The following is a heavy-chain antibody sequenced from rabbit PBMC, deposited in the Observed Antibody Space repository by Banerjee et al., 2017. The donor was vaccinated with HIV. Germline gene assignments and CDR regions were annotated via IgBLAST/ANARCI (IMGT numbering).Heavy chain of an antibody. V-gene: IGHV1S45*01. J-gene: IGHJ6*01. Sequence: QEQLVESGGGLVKPGGTLTLTCKASGIDFSSSYYMCWVRQAPGKGLEWIACTYTGDGNTHYASWAKGRFTISKTSSTVDLKMTSLTVADTATYFCARDLAGVIGWNFGLWGPGTLVTVS. D-gene: IGHD4-1*01. CDR1: GIDFSSSYY. CDR3: ARDLAGVIGWNFGL. CDR2: TYTGDGNT.